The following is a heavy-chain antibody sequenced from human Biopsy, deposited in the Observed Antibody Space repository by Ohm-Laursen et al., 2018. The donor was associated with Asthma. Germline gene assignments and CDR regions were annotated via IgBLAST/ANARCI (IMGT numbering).Heavy chain of an antibody. CDR1: GGYLTGHY. V-gene: IGHV4-34*01. CDR2: IDQSGYT. J-gene: IGHJ5*02. CDR3: ARAAITGIRGWFDP. Sequence: GTLSLTCIVYGGYLTGHYWNWIRQPPGKGLEWIGEIDQSGYTNYNPSLKSRVTISADTSKNQFHLNMSSVTAADTAVYFCARAAITGIRGWFDPWGQGTQVTVSS. D-gene: IGHD1-20*01.